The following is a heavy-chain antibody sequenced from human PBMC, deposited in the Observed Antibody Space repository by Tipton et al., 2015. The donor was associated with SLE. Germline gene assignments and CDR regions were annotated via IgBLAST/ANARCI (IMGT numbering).Heavy chain of an antibody. Sequence: TLSLTCTVSGYSISSGYYWGWIRQPPGKGLEWIGSIYYSGSTNYNPSLKSRVTISVDTSKNQFSLELSSVTAADTAVYYCAGSSERGSFKLDYWGQGTLVTVSS. CDR2: IYYSGST. J-gene: IGHJ4*02. V-gene: IGHV4-38-2*02. D-gene: IGHD3-16*01. CDR1: GYSISSGYY. CDR3: AGSSERGSFKLDY.